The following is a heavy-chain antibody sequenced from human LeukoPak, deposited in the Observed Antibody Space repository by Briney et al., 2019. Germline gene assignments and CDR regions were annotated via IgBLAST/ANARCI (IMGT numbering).Heavy chain of an antibody. CDR1: GFTFGSYG. CDR3: ARDQVGD. D-gene: IGHD3-10*01. Sequence: PGGSLRLSCAASGFTFGSYGMHWVRQAPGKGLEWVADIWYDGKNEHFADSVKGRFTISRDNSKNTLYLQMNSLRAEDTAVYYCARDQVGDWGQGTLVTVSS. CDR2: IWYDGKNE. V-gene: IGHV3-33*01. J-gene: IGHJ4*02.